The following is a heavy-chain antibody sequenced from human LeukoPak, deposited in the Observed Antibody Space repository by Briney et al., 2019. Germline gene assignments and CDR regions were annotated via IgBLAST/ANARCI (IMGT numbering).Heavy chain of an antibody. D-gene: IGHD3-3*01. CDR1: GFTVSSNY. V-gene: IGHV3-66*02. CDR3: ARALYDFWSGYTLDY. J-gene: IGHJ4*02. CDR2: IYSGGST. Sequence: GGSLRLSCAASGFTVSSNYMSWVRQAPGKGLEWVSVIYSGGSTYYADSVKGLFTISRDNSKNTLYLQMNSRRAEDTAVYYCARALYDFWSGYTLDYWGQGTLVTVSS.